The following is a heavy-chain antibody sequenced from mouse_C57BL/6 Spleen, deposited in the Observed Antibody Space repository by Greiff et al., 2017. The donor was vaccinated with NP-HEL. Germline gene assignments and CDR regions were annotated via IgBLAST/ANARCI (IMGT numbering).Heavy chain of an antibody. Sequence: EVQLQQSGPELVKPGDSVKISCKASGYSFTGYFMNWVMQSHGKSLEWIGRINPYNGDTFYNQKFKGKATLTVDKSSSTAHRELRSLTSEDSAVYYCAREMITTVVATDCWGQGTTLTVSS. CDR1: GYSFTGYF. V-gene: IGHV1-20*01. CDR3: AREMITTVVATDC. CDR2: INPYNGDT. D-gene: IGHD1-1*01. J-gene: IGHJ2*01.